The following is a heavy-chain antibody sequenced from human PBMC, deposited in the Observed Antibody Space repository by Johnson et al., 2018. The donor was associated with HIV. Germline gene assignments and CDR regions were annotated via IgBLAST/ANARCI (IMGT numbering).Heavy chain of an antibody. J-gene: IGHJ3*02. CDR1: GFTFDDYA. CDR3: ASSRSDHDAFDI. CDR2: ISWNSGSI. Sequence: VQLVESGGGLVQPGRSLRLSCAASGFTFDDYAMHWVRQAPGKGLEWVSGISWNSGSIGYADSVKGRFTISRDNAKNTRYLQMNSLRAEDTAVYYCASSRSDHDAFDIWGQGTMVTVSS. V-gene: IGHV3-9*01. D-gene: IGHD3-10*01.